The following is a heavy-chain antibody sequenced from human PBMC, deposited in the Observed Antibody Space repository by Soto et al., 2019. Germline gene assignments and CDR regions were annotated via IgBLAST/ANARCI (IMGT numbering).Heavy chain of an antibody. V-gene: IGHV3-23*01. J-gene: IGHJ3*02. Sequence: EVQLLESGGGLVQPGGSLRLSCAASGFTFSSYAMSWVRQAPGKGLEWVSAISGSGGSTYYADSVKGRFTISRDNSKNTLYLQMNSLRAEDTAVYYCAKDFDLQQWLVPRAAFDIWGQGTMVTVSS. CDR2: ISGSGGST. CDR1: GFTFSSYA. CDR3: AKDFDLQQWLVPRAAFDI. D-gene: IGHD6-19*01.